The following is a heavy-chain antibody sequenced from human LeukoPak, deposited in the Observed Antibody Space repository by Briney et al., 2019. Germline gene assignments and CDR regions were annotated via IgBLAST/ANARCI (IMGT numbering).Heavy chain of an antibody. J-gene: IGHJ4*02. V-gene: IGHV3-21*01. D-gene: IGHD3-10*01. CDR3: ARDGETDYYYGSGSYYHDY. CDR1: GFTFSSYS. CDR2: ISSSSSYI. Sequence: GGSLRLSCAASGFTFSSYSMIWVRQAPGKGLEWVSSISSSSSYIYYADSVKGRFTISRDNAKNSLYLQMNSLRAEDTAVYYCARDGETDYYYGSGSYYHDYWGQGTLVTVSS.